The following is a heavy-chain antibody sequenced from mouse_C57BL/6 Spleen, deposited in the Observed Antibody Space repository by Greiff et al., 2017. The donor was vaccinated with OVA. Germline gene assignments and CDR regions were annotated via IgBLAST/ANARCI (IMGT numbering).Heavy chain of an antibody. J-gene: IGHJ2*01. CDR2: IHPNSGST. CDR3: AREGIYYDYDDYFDY. D-gene: IGHD2-4*01. Sequence: VQLQQSGAELVKPGASVKLSCKASGYTFTSYWMHWVKQRPGQGLEWIGMIHPNSGSTNYNEKFKSKATLTVDKSSSTAYMQLSSLTSEDSAVYYCAREGIYYDYDDYFDYWGQGTTLTVSS. V-gene: IGHV1-64*01. CDR1: GYTFTSYW.